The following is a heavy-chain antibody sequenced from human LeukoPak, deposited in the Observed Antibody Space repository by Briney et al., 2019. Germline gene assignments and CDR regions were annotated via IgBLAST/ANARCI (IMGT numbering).Heavy chain of an antibody. J-gene: IGHJ4*02. CDR3: ARAGDSSDYGDY. CDR2: INHSGST. CDR1: GGSFSGYY. D-gene: IGHD3-22*01. Sequence: SETLSLTCAVYGGSFSGYYWSWIRQPPGKGLEWIGEINHSGSTNYNPSLKSRVTISLDTSKNQFSLRLSSVTAADTAVYYCARAGDSSDYGDYWGQGTLVIVSS. V-gene: IGHV4-34*01.